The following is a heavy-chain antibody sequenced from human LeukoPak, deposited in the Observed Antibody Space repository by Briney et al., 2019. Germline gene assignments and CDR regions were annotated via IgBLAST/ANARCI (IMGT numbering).Heavy chain of an antibody. Sequence: AESLKISCKGSGYNFASYWIGWVRQMPGKGLEWMGIVYPGDSDTTYSPSFQGQVTISADKSISTAYLQWSSLNASDTAMYYCARQTYDSNGYYYEDYWGQGTLVTVSS. CDR2: VYPGDSDT. D-gene: IGHD3-22*01. J-gene: IGHJ4*02. V-gene: IGHV5-51*01. CDR3: ARQTYDSNGYYYEDY. CDR1: GYNFASYW.